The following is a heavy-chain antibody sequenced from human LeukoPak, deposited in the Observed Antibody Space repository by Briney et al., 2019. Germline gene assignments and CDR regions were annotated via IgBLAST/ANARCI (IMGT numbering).Heavy chain of an antibody. CDR3: AKGYMSTALFDY. D-gene: IGHD4-17*01. J-gene: IGHJ4*02. CDR1: GFTFSGYD. V-gene: IGHV3-23*01. Sequence: PAGTLTLSCAASGFTFSGYDRSWVRQAPGKGLEWVSSISGSGGTTYYADSVKGRFTISRANSKNTLYLQMNSLRTEDTAVYYCAKGYMSTALFDYWGQGTLVTVSS. CDR2: ISGSGGTT.